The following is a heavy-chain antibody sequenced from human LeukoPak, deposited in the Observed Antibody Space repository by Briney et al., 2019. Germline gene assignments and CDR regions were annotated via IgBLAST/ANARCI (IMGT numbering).Heavy chain of an antibody. CDR1: GFTFSSYA. CDR2: ISGSGGST. V-gene: IGHV3-23*01. D-gene: IGHD1-26*01. J-gene: IGHJ4*02. Sequence: PGGSLRLSCAASGFTFSSYAKSWVRQAPGKGLEWASAISGSGGSTYYADSVKGRFTISRDNSKNTLYLQMNSLRAEDTAVYYCARLGATGSVVLDYWGQGTLVTVSS. CDR3: ARLGATGSVVLDY.